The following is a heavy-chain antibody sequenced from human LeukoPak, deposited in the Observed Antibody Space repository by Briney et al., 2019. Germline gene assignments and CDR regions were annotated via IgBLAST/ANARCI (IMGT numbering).Heavy chain of an antibody. CDR1: GYTFTSYY. D-gene: IGHD5-24*01. CDR3: ARIRDGYNDAYDI. CDR2: INPGGDNT. V-gene: IGHV1-46*01. Sequence: ASVKVSCKASGYTFTSYYIHWVRQAPGQGLEWMGLINPGGDNTDYAQNFQGRVTMTRDTSTSTVYMGLSSLRSEDTAVYYCARIRDGYNDAYDIWGQGTMVTVSS. J-gene: IGHJ3*02.